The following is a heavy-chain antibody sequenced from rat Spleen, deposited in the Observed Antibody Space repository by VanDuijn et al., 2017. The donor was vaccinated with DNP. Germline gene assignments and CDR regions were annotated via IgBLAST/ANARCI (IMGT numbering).Heavy chain of an antibody. V-gene: IGHV5-58*01. Sequence: EVQLVETGGDLVPPGRSLKLSCVASGFTFSTYWMFWIRQAPGKGLEWVASINPDGSNTYCQDSVKGRFTISRDNAENTVYLEMNSLRFEDTATYYCTKDLQWYAMDAWGQGSSVTVSS. CDR1: GFTFSTYW. CDR3: TKDLQWYAMDA. CDR2: INPDGSNT. D-gene: IGHD3-2*01. J-gene: IGHJ4*01.